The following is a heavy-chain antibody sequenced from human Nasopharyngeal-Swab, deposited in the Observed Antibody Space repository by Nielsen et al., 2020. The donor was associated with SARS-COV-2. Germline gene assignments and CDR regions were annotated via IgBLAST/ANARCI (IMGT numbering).Heavy chain of an antibody. V-gene: IGHV3-73*01. CDR1: GFTFSGSA. D-gene: IGHD2-8*02. CDR3: TRGPPYTDTYWDAFDI. CDR2: IRSKANSYAT. Sequence: GASLKISCAASGFTFSGSAMHWVRQASGKGLEWVGRIRSKANSYATAYAASVKGRFTISRDDSKNTAYLQMNSLKTEDTAVYYCTRGPPYTDTYWDAFDIWGQGTMVSVSS. J-gene: IGHJ3*02.